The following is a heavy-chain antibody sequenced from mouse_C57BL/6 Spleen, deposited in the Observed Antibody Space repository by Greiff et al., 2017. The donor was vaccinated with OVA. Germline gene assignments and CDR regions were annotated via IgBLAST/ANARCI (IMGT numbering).Heavy chain of an antibody. CDR3: ARGAYRYAMDY. CDR2: ISSGSSTI. D-gene: IGHD3-1*01. V-gene: IGHV5-17*01. CDR1: GFTFSDYG. J-gene: IGHJ4*01. Sequence: EVKLMESGGGLVKPGGSLKLSCAASGFTFSDYGMHWVRQTPEKGLEWVAYISSGSSTIYYADTVKGRFTISRDNAKNTLFLQMTSLRSEDTAMYYCARGAYRYAMDYWGQGTSVTVSS.